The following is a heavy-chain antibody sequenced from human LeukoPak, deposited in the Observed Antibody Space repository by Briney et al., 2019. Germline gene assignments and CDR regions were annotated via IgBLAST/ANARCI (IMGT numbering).Heavy chain of an antibody. J-gene: IGHJ3*02. V-gene: IGHV1-2*06. CDR3: ARMVAPPNDAFGI. D-gene: IGHD2-8*01. Sequence: GASVKVSCKASGYTFTGYYMHWVRQAPGQGLEWMGRINPNSGGTNYAQKFQGRVTMTRDTSISTAYMELSSLRSEDTAVYYCARMVAPPNDAFGIWGQGTMVTVSS. CDR2: INPNSGGT. CDR1: GYTFTGYY.